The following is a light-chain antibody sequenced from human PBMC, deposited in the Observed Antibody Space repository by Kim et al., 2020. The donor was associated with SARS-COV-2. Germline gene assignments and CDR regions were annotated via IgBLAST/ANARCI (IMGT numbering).Light chain of an antibody. CDR1: QSVSSSY. CDR3: QQYGSSTWT. J-gene: IGKJ1*01. Sequence: SPGESATLSCRARQSVSSSYLAWYQQKPGQAPRLLISGASSRATGIPDRFSGSGSGTDFTLTISRLEPEDFAVYYCQQYGSSTWTFGQGTKVDIK. V-gene: IGKV3-20*01. CDR2: GAS.